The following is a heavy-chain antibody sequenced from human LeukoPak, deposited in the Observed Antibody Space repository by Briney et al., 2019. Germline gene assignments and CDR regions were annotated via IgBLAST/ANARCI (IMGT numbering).Heavy chain of an antibody. CDR1: GASISNYY. CDR2: IYYSGST. D-gene: IGHD2-15*01. V-gene: IGHV4-59*01. CDR3: ARAPRRGYCSGGSCYSFDY. Sequence: SETLSLTCTVSGASISNYYWSWIRQPPGKGLEWIGYIYYSGSTNYNPSLKSRVTISVDTSKSQSSLNLSSVTAADTAVYYCARAPRRGYCSGGSCYSFDYWGQGTLVTVSS. J-gene: IGHJ4*02.